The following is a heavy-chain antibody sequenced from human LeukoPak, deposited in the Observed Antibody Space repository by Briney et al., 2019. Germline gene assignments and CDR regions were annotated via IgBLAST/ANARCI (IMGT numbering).Heavy chain of an antibody. J-gene: IGHJ6*02. Sequence: GGSLRLSCAASGFTFSSSWMHWVRQAPGKGLVWVSHINSDGSSTTYADPVEGRFTISRDNARNTLYLQMDSLRAEDTAVYYCARDRMVGYYHYGMDVWGQGTTVSVSS. D-gene: IGHD2-8*01. V-gene: IGHV3-74*01. CDR3: ARDRMVGYYHYGMDV. CDR1: GFTFSSSW. CDR2: INSDGSST.